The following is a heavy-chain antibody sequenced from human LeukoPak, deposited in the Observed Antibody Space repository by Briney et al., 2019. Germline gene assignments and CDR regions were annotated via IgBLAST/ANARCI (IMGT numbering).Heavy chain of an antibody. J-gene: IGHJ4*02. CDR3: VRGKGVIAAPGTGYFDY. CDR2: INSDGIST. CDR1: GFTFSSYW. V-gene: IGHV3-74*01. Sequence: GGSLRLSCAASGFTFSSYWMEWVRQAPGKGLVWVSRINSDGISTSYADSVKGRFTTSRDNAKNTLYLQMNSLRAEDTAVYYCVRGKGVIAAPGTGYFDYWGQGTLVTVSS. D-gene: IGHD6-13*01.